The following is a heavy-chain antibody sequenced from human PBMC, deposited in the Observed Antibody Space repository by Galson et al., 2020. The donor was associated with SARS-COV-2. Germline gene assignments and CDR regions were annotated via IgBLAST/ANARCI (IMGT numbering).Heavy chain of an antibody. CDR2: IYSEGRST. Sequence: GESLKIPCEAPGFTFSNYWMHWVRQAPGQGLVWVSRIYSEGRSTSYADSVQGRFTISGDNAKNTLYLQMNSLRAEDTAVYYCARGGIGYCTNGVCYPVDPWGQGTLVTVSS. V-gene: IGHV3-74*01. J-gene: IGHJ5*02. CDR3: ARGGIGYCTNGVCYPVDP. D-gene: IGHD2-8*01. CDR1: GFTFSNYW.